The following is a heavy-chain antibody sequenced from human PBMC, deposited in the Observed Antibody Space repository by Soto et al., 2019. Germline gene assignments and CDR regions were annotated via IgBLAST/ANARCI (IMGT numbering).Heavy chain of an antibody. CDR1: GGSISSHY. J-gene: IGHJ4*02. CDR2: IYYSGST. CDR3: ARIGYDYIWGSPGPMDY. D-gene: IGHD3-16*01. Sequence: SQTLSLTCTVSGGSISSHYWSWIRQPPGKGLEWIGYIYYSGSTNYNPSLKSRVTISVDTSKNQFSLKLSSVTAADTAVYYCARIGYDYIWGSPGPMDYWGQETLVTVSS. V-gene: IGHV4-59*11.